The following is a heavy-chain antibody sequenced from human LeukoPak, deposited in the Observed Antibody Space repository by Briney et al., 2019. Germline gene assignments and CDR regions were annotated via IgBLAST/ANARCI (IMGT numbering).Heavy chain of an antibody. V-gene: IGHV4-34*01. CDR2: INHSGST. D-gene: IGHD1-14*01. J-gene: IGHJ5*02. Sequence: PSETLSLTCAVYGGSFSGYYWSWIRQPPGKGLEWIGEINHSGSTNYNPSLKSRVTISVDTSKNQFSLKLSSVTAADTAVYYCARGRPEWFDPWGQETLVTVSS. CDR1: GGSFSGYY. CDR3: ARGRPEWFDP.